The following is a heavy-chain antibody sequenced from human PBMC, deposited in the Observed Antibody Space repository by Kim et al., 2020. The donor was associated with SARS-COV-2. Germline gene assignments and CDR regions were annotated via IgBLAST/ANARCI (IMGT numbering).Heavy chain of an antibody. V-gene: IGHV5-10-1*01. Sequence: GESLKISCKGSGYSFTSYWISWVRQMPGKGLEWMGRIDPSDSYTNYSPSFQGHVTISADKSISTAYLQWSSLKASDTAMYYCARHSVTFYYDSSGNTYYFDYWGQGTLVTVSS. D-gene: IGHD3-22*01. CDR2: IDPSDSYT. CDR1: GYSFTSYW. CDR3: ARHSVTFYYDSSGNTYYFDY. J-gene: IGHJ4*02.